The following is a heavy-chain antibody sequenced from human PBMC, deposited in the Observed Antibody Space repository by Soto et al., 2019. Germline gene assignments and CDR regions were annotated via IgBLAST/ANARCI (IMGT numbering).Heavy chain of an antibody. J-gene: IGHJ3*01. CDR3: AHNIGGDYVYGFDF. CDR1: GISLTPSGEG. CDR2: VYGDGDK. Sequence: KESGPTLVKPTQTLTLTCTFSGISLTPSGEGVGWVRQPPGKGLEWVALVYGDGDKRYLTSLKSRLTITKDTSKNQVVLTMTNMDPVDTGTYFCAHNIGGDYVYGFDFWGQGTKVTVSS. D-gene: IGHD3-16*01. V-gene: IGHV2-5*02.